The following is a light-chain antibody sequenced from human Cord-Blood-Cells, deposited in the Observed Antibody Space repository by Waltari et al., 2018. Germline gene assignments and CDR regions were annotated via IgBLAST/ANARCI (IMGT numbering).Light chain of an antibody. J-gene: IGKJ2*01. V-gene: IGKV1-39*01. CDR1: QSISSY. CDR3: QQSYSTPYT. CDR2: AAS. Sequence: DIQMTKSPPSLSASVGDRVTITCRASQSISSYLNWDQQKPGKAPKLLIYAASSLHSGVPSRFSGSGSGTDFTLTSSSRQPEDFATYYCQQSYSTPYTFGQGTKLEIK.